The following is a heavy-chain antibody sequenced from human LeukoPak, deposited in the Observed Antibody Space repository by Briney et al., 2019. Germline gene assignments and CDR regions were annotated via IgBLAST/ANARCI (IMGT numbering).Heavy chain of an antibody. CDR1: GGSLNTYY. CDR2: IYTSGTT. V-gene: IGHV4-4*07. CDR3: ARDRGPVTAFFDY. J-gene: IGHJ4*02. Sequence: SETLSLTCSLSGGSLNTYYWSWIRQPAGKGLEWLGRIYTSGTTKYNPSLESRVTMSADTSKNQFSLKLTSVTAADTAAYYCARDRGPVTAFFDYWSQGTLVTVSS. D-gene: IGHD1-20*01.